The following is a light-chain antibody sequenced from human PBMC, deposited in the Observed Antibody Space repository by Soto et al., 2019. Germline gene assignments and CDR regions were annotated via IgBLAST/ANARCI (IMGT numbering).Light chain of an antibody. Sequence: EIVMTQSPATLSVSPGERATLSCRASQSVSRNLAWYQQKRGQAPRLLIYGASTRATGIPARFSGSGSGTDFTLTISSLQSEDFAVYYCQQYNNWLALTFGGGTKVEI. CDR1: QSVSRN. CDR3: QQYNNWLALT. J-gene: IGKJ4*01. V-gene: IGKV3-15*01. CDR2: GAS.